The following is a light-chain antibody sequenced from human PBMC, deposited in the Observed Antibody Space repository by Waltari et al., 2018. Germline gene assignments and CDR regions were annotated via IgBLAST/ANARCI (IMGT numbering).Light chain of an antibody. V-gene: IGLV1-47*01. CDR2: RNN. Sequence: QSVLTQPPSGSGTPGQRVTIPCSGRNPDIGSKYVYWYQQLPGTAPRLLIYRNNQRPSGVPDRFSGSKSGTSASLAISGLRSDDEADYYCAAWDDTLSGVVFGGGTKLTVL. CDR3: AAWDDTLSGVV. J-gene: IGLJ2*01. CDR1: NPDIGSKY.